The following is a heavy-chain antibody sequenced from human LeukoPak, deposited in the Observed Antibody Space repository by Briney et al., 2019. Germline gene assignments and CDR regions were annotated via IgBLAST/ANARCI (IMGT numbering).Heavy chain of an antibody. Sequence: GGSLRLSCAASGFTFSSYSMNWVRQAPGKGLEWVSSISSSSSYIYYADSVKGRFTISRDNAKNSLYLQMNSLSAEDTAVYYCARDGGYYYDSSGYDIHTLDYWGQGTLVTVSS. CDR2: ISSSSSYI. CDR1: GFTFSSYS. D-gene: IGHD3-22*01. CDR3: ARDGGYYYDSSGYDIHTLDY. V-gene: IGHV3-21*01. J-gene: IGHJ4*02.